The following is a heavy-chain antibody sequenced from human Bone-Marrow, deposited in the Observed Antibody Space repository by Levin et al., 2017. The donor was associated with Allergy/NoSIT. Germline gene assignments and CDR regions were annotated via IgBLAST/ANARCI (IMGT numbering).Heavy chain of an antibody. CDR1: GFTFSSYA. D-gene: IGHD6-13*01. Sequence: GGSLRLSCAASGFTFSSYAMHWVRQAPGKGLEWVAVISYDGSNKYYADSVKGRFTISRDNSKNTLYLQMNSLRAEDTAVYYCARDMWIAAAGVPNYWGQGTLVTVSS. J-gene: IGHJ4*02. CDR2: ISYDGSNK. V-gene: IGHV3-30*04. CDR3: ARDMWIAAAGVPNY.